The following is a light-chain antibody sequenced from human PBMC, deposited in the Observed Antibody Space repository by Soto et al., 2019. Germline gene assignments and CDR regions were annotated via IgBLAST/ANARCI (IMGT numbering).Light chain of an antibody. CDR3: QQYGRSPYT. V-gene: IGKV3-20*01. J-gene: IGKJ2*01. CDR2: GAS. Sequence: PGERATLSCRASQSVTSNYLAWYQQRAGQAPRLLIYGASTRATGITDRFSGSGSGTDFTLTISRLEPEDFAVYYCQQYGRSPYTFGQGTKVDIK. CDR1: QSVTSNY.